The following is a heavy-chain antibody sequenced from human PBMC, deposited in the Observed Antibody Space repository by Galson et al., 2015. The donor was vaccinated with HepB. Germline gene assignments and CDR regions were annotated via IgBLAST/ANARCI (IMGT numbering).Heavy chain of an antibody. V-gene: IGHV1-69*10. D-gene: IGHD6-19*01. CDR3: ARLSIAVAVNGNWFDP. J-gene: IGHJ5*02. Sequence: SVKVSCKASGGTFSSYAISWVRQAPGQGLEWMGGIIPILGIANYAQKFQGRVTITADKSTSTAYMELSSVTAADTAVYYCARLSIAVAVNGNWFDPWGQGTLVTVSS. CDR2: IIPILGIA. CDR1: GGTFSSYA.